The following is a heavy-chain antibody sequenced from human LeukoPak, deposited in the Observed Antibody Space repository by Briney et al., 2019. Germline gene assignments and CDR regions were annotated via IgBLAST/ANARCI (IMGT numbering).Heavy chain of an antibody. Sequence: PGGSLRLSCAASGFTFDDYGMSWVRQAPGKGLEWVSGINWNGGSTGYADSVKGRFTISRDNAKNSLYLQMNSLRAEDTALYYCARDAGSSSDMYFDLWGRGTLVTVSS. CDR3: ARDAGSSSDMYFDL. CDR2: INWNGGST. J-gene: IGHJ2*01. V-gene: IGHV3-20*04. D-gene: IGHD6-6*01. CDR1: GFTFDDYG.